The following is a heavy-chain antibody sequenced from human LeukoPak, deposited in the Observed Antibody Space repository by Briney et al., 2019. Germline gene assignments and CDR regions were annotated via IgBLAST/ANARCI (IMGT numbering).Heavy chain of an antibody. D-gene: IGHD2-21*02. CDR3: ARGDIVVVTANQGYNWLDA. V-gene: IGHV5-51*01. Sequence: GESLKISCKASGYSFASYWIGWVRQMPGKGLEWMGVIYPGDSTTRYSPSFQGRVTISADKSISTAYLQWSSLKASDSAMYYCARGDIVVVTANQGYNWLDAWGQGTLVTVSS. J-gene: IGHJ5*02. CDR1: GYSFASYW. CDR2: IYPGDSTT.